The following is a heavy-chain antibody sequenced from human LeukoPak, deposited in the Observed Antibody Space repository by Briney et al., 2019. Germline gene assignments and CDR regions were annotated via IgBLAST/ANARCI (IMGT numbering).Heavy chain of an antibody. CDR1: GGSFSGYY. CDR2: INHSGST. J-gene: IGHJ4*02. Sequence: SETLSLTCAVYGGSFSGYYWSWLRQPPGKGLEWIGEINHSGSTNYNPSLKSRVTISVDTSKNQFSLKLSSVTAADTAVYYCASRGYSYGRIFDYWGQGTLVTVSS. V-gene: IGHV4-34*01. D-gene: IGHD5-18*01. CDR3: ASRGYSYGRIFDY.